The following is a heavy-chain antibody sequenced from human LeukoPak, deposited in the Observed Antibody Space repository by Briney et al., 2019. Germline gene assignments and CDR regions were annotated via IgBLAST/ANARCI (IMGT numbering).Heavy chain of an antibody. V-gene: IGHV3-53*01. CDR3: ARKNISAGYYYYYYMDV. CDR2: IYSGGST. CDR1: GFTVSSNY. J-gene: IGHJ6*03. D-gene: IGHD2/OR15-2a*01. Sequence: GGSLRLSCAASGFTVSSNYMSWVRQAPGKGLEWVSVIYSGGSTYYADSVKSRFTISRDNSKDTLYLQMNSLRAEDTAVYYCARKNISAGYYYYYYMDVWGKGTTVTVSS.